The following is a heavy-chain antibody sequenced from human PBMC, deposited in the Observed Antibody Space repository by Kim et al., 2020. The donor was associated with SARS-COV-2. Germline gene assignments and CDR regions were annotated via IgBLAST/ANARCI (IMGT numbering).Heavy chain of an antibody. J-gene: IGHJ6*02. Sequence: GGSLRLSCAASGFTFSSYGMHWVRQAPGKGLEWVAVIWYDGSNKYYADSVKGRFTISRDNSKNTLYLQMNSLRAEDTAVYYCARGDHYCSSTSCYSTYYCYYYGMGVCAQGTTVTVSS. CDR1: GFTFSSYG. CDR2: IWYDGSNK. D-gene: IGHD2-2*01. CDR3: ARGDHYCSSTSCYSTYYCYYYGMGV. V-gene: IGHV3-33*01.